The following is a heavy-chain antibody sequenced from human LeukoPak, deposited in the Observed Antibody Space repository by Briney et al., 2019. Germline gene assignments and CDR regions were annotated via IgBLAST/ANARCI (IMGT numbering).Heavy chain of an antibody. CDR2: ISSSSSYI. J-gene: IGHJ4*02. Sequence: GGSLRLSCAASGFTFSSYSMNWVRQAPGKGLEWVSSISSSSSYIYYADSVKGRFTISRDNAKNSLYLQMNSLRAEDTAVYYCARDGGFGVRGVSFDYWGQGTLVTVSS. V-gene: IGHV3-21*01. CDR1: GFTFSSYS. D-gene: IGHD3-10*01. CDR3: ARDGGFGVRGVSFDY.